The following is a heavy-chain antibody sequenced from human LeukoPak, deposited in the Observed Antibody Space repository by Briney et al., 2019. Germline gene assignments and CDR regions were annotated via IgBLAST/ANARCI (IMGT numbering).Heavy chain of an antibody. D-gene: IGHD5-12*01. V-gene: IGHV3-21*04. Sequence: GGSLRLSCAASGFTFSSYRMNWVRQAPGKGLEWVSSISSSSSYIYYADSVKGRFTISRDNAKNTLYLQMNSLRAEDTAVYYCAKAGDSGYDNYFDYWGQGTLVTVSS. CDR3: AKAGDSGYDNYFDY. CDR2: ISSSSSYI. J-gene: IGHJ4*02. CDR1: GFTFSSYR.